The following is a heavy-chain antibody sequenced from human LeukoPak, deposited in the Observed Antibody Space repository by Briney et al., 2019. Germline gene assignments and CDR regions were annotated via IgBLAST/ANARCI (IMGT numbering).Heavy chain of an antibody. CDR3: AKVWTDRDGDCYPGYFDY. D-gene: IGHD2-21*01. CDR1: GFTFSSYA. Sequence: GGSLRPSCAASGFTFSSYAMSWVRQAPGKGLEWVSAISGSGGSTYYADSVKGRFTISRDNSKNTLYLQMNSLRAEDTAVYYCAKVWTDRDGDCYPGYFDYWGQGTLVTVSS. J-gene: IGHJ4*02. V-gene: IGHV3-23*01. CDR2: ISGSGGST.